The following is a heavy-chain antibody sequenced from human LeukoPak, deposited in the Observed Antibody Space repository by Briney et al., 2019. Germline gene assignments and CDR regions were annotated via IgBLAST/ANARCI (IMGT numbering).Heavy chain of an antibody. J-gene: IGHJ3*02. D-gene: IGHD4-23*01. CDR1: GFTFSSYA. CDR2: ISYDGSNK. CDR3: ARGFCTTVVTGDAFDI. V-gene: IGHV3-30*04. Sequence: GRSLRLSCAASGFTFSSYAMHWVRQAPGKGLEWVAVISYDGSNKHYADSVKGRFTISRDNSKNTLYLQMNSLRAEDTAVYYCARGFCTTVVTGDAFDIWGQGTMVTVSS.